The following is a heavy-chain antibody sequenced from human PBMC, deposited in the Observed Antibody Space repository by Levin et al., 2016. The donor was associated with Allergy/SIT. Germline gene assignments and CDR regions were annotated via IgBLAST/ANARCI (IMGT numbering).Heavy chain of an antibody. J-gene: IGHJ5*02. CDR1: GGSISSYY. Sequence: GSLRLSCTVSGGSISSYYWSWIRQPPGKGLEWIGYIYYSGSTYYNPSLKSRVTISVDTSKNQFSLKLSSVTAADTAVYYCARLGIAAAGVPTGLRPWFDPWGQGTLVTVSS. CDR2: IYYSGST. D-gene: IGHD6-13*01. V-gene: IGHV4-59*04. CDR3: ARLGIAAAGVPTGLRPWFDP.